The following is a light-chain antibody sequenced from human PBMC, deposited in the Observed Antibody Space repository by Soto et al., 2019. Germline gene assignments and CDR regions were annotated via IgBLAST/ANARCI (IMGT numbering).Light chain of an antibody. CDR1: ESVHRN. CDR3: QHYSNWPPT. V-gene: IGKV3-15*01. J-gene: IGKJ3*01. Sequence: EMVMTQSPATLSVSPGERVTLSCRASESVHRNLAWYQQKPGQGPSLLIYYASTRATDVPDRFTGSGSGTEFTLTISSLQSEDFGVYHCQHYSNWPPTFGPGTKVEIK. CDR2: YAS.